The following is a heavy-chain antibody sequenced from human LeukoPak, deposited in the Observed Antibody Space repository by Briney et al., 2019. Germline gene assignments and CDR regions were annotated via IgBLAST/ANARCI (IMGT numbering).Heavy chain of an antibody. CDR1: GGSISSYY. V-gene: IGHV4-59*08. D-gene: IGHD2-2*02. J-gene: IGHJ3*02. Sequence: SETLSLTCSVSGGSISSYYWSWIRQPPGKGLEWIGYIYYSGITNYNPSLKSRVTISVDTSKNQFSLKLSSVTAADTAVYYCARVPLDRTNIVVVPAAISHPGAFDIWGQGTMVTVSS. CDR3: ARVPLDRTNIVVVPAAISHPGAFDI. CDR2: IYYSGIT.